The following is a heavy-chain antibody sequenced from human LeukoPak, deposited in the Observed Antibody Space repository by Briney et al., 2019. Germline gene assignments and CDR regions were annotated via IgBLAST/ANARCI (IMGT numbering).Heavy chain of an antibody. J-gene: IGHJ3*02. CDR1: GGSFSGYY. CDR3: AREKGSSSSGSAFDI. D-gene: IGHD6-6*01. Sequence: SETLSLTCAVYGGSFSGYYWNWIRQPPGRGLEWIGDINHSGSTNYNPSLNSRVTISVDTSNDQFSLKLSSVTAADTAVYYCAREKGSSSSGSAFDIWGQGTMVTVSS. CDR2: INHSGST. V-gene: IGHV4-34*01.